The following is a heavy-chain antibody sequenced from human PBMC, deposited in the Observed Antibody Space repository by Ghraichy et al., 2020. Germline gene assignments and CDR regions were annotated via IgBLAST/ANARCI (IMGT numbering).Heavy chain of an antibody. V-gene: IGHV3-20*04. CDR2: ITWNGDTT. CDR1: GFTFDDLG. J-gene: IGHJ6*04. CDR3: ARDRDCSSISCFGSYNYYGMDV. Sequence: GGSLRLSCAASGFTFDDLGMNWVLQAPGQGLEWVSGITWNGDTTGYADSVKGRFTISRDNAKNSLYLQMNSLRAEDTALYYCARDRDCSSISCFGSYNYYGMDVWGKGTTVTVSS. D-gene: IGHD2-2*01.